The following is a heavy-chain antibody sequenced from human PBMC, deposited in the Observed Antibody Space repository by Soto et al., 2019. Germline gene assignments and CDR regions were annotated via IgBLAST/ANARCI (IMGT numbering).Heavy chain of an antibody. Sequence: QITLKESGPTLVKPTQTLTLTCTFSGFSLSTSGLSVAWIRQPPGKALEWLALIYWDDDKRYSPSLKSRLTITQDTSKNQVVLTMTIMDPVDTATYYCAHRHKYSTGYDYWGQGTLVTVSS. CDR2: IYWDDDK. J-gene: IGHJ4*02. V-gene: IGHV2-5*02. CDR3: AHRHKYSTGYDY. D-gene: IGHD6-25*01. CDR1: GFSLSTSGLS.